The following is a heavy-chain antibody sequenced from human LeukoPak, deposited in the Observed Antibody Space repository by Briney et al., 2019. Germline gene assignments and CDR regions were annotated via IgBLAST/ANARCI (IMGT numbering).Heavy chain of an antibody. CDR2: INPNNGGT. CDR1: GYTFTGYY. D-gene: IGHD3-16*02. CDR3: ARDWLSFEEYYFAY. Sequence: GASVKVSCKASGYTFTGYYIHWVRQAPGQGLEWMGWINPNNGGTNYAQKFQVRGTMTRDTSISTAYMELSRLRSDDTAVYYCARDWLSFEEYYFAYWGQGTLVTVPS. J-gene: IGHJ4*02. V-gene: IGHV1-2*02.